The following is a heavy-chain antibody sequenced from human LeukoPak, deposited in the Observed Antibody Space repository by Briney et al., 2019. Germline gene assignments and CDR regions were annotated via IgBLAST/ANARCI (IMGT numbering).Heavy chain of an antibody. CDR2: ISGSGRTI. Sequence: PGGSLRLSCAASGFPFSSYNMNWVRQAPRKGLEWVSYISGSGRTIDYADSVRGRFTISRDNAKDSLYLQMNSLRDEDTAVYYCARDRAWASDIWGQGTMVTVSS. CDR3: ARDRAWASDI. D-gene: IGHD3-10*01. CDR1: GFPFSSYN. J-gene: IGHJ3*02. V-gene: IGHV3-48*02.